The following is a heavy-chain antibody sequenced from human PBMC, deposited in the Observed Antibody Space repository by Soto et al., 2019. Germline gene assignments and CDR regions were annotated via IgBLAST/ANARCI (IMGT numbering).Heavy chain of an antibody. V-gene: IGHV4-59*01. D-gene: IGHD6-19*01. CDR3: ARDVAGFDY. J-gene: IGHJ4*02. Sequence: SETMSLTSTVSDGSISSYYWSWIRQPPGKGLEWIGYIYYSGSTNYNPSLKSRVIISVDTSKSQFSLKLSSVTAADTAVYYCARDVAGFDYWGQGTLVTVSS. CDR1: DGSISSYY. CDR2: IYYSGST.